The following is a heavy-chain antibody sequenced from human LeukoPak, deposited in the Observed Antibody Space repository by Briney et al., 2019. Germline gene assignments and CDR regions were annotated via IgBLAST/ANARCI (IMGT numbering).Heavy chain of an antibody. CDR3: ATRGRYSSGLQFYY. CDR2: IRYDGSKK. V-gene: IGHV3-30*02. CDR1: GFTFSSYG. Sequence: GGSLRLSCAASGFTFSSYGMHWVRQAPGRGLEWVAFIRYDGSKKYYADSVKGRFTISRDNAKNTLYLQMNSLRAEDTAVYYCATRGRYSSGLQFYYWGQGNLVTVSS. D-gene: IGHD6-19*01. J-gene: IGHJ4*02.